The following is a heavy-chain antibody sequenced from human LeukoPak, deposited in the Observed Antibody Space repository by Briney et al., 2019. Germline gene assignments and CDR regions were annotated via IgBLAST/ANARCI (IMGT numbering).Heavy chain of an antibody. CDR2: ISGSGGST. CDR3: AKDALVGVRLWSSNWFDP. V-gene: IGHV3-23*01. Sequence: PGGSLRLSCAASGFTFSSYAMSWVRQAPGKGLEGVSAISGSGGSTYYADSVKGRFTISRDNSKNTLYLQMNSLRAEDTAVYYCAKDALVGVRLWSSNWFDPWGQGTLVTVSS. D-gene: IGHD2-8*02. CDR1: GFTFSSYA. J-gene: IGHJ5*02.